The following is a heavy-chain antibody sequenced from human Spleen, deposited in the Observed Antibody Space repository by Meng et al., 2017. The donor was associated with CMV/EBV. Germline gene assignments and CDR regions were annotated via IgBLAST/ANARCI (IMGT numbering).Heavy chain of an antibody. D-gene: IGHD7-27*01. J-gene: IGHJ5*02. CDR1: SSISSRGNY. Sequence: SSISSRGNYWSWLRQSPGKGLEWIGNITYSGSTYYNPSLKTRVAISVDTSKNQFSLRLSAVTAADTAVYHCGGGTVNWGYTAWFEPWGQGTLVTVSS. V-gene: IGHV4-39*07. CDR3: GGGTVNWGYTAWFEP. CDR2: ITYSGST.